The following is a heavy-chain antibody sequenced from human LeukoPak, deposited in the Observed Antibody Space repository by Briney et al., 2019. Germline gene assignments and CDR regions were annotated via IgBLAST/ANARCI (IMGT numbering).Heavy chain of an antibody. CDR3: ARTQSQSGSYRYYFGY. CDR2: IYYISNT. J-gene: IGHJ4*02. V-gene: IGHV4-61*08. CDR1: GAPVGSAGYY. Sequence: SETLSLTCTVSGAPVGSAGYYWRWIRQPPGGGLEWIGYIYYISNTNYNPSLKSRVTMSVDPSKNQFSLKLNSVTAAGTAVYYCARTQSQSGSYRYYFGYWGQRTLVTVSS. D-gene: IGHD1-26*01.